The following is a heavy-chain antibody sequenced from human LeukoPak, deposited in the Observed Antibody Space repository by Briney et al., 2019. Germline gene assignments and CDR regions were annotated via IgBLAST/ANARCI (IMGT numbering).Heavy chain of an antibody. CDR2: INPNSGGT. V-gene: IGHV1-2*02. D-gene: IGHD3-3*01. J-gene: IGHJ4*02. Sequence: GASVKVSCKASGYNFNAYYMHWVRQAPGQGLEWMGWINPNSGGTNCAQKFQGRVTLTRDTSINTVYMEVNRLTSDDTVVYYCARGEWLVLGDHWGQGTPVTVSS. CDR3: ARGEWLVLGDH. CDR1: GYNFNAYY.